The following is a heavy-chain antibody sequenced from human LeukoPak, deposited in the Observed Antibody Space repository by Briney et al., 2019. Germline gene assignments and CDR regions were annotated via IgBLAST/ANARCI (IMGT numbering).Heavy chain of an antibody. J-gene: IGHJ4*02. D-gene: IGHD3-22*01. CDR1: GGSISSYY. V-gene: IGHV4-59*01. CDR3: ARALGEDYYDSSGYYYPNRHQFDY. Sequence: SETLSLTCTVPGGSISSYYWSWIRQPPGKGLEWIGYIYYSGSTNYNPSLKSRVTISVDTSKNQFSLKLSSVTAADTAVYYCARALGEDYYDSSGYYYPNRHQFDYWGQGTLVTVSS. CDR2: IYYSGST.